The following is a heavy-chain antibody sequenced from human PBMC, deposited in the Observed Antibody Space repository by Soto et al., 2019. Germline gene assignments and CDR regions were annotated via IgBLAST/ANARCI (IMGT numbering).Heavy chain of an antibody. D-gene: IGHD2-21*01. J-gene: IGHJ5*02. CDR2: FDPEDGET. CDR1: GYTLTELS. CDR3: ARAYCGGDCYSKNWFDP. Sequence: ASVKVSCKVSGYTLTELSMHWVRQAPGKGLEWMGGFDPEDGETIYAQKFQGRVTMTEDTSTDTAYMELRSLRSDDTAVYYCARAYCGGDCYSKNWFDPWGQGTLVTVSS. V-gene: IGHV1-24*01.